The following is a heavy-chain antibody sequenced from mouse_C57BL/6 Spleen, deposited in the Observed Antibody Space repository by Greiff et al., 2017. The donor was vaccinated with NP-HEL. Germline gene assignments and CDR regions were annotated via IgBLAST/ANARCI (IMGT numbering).Heavy chain of an antibody. V-gene: IGHV1-82*01. J-gene: IGHJ2*01. CDR3: ARSGEGVDSPLFDY. CDR1: GYAFSSSW. D-gene: IGHD3-3*01. CDR2: IYPGDGDT. Sequence: VKLQQSGPELVKPGASVKISCKASGYAFSSSWMNWVKQRPGKGLEWIGRIYPGDGDTNYNGKFKGKATLTADKSSSTAYMELHSLTSEDSAVYFCARSGEGVDSPLFDYWGQGTTLTVSS.